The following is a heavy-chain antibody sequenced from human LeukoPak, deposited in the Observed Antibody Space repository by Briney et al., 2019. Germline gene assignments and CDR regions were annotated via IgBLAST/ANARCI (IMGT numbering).Heavy chain of an antibody. CDR3: ARVARHDYTYYPGGNYFDY. Sequence: GASVKVSCKASGYSFTSYAMNWVRQAPGQGLEWMGWINTNTGNPTYAQGFTGRFVFSLDTSVSTAYLQISSLKAEDTAVYYCARVARHDYTYYPGGNYFDYWGLGTLVTVSS. J-gene: IGHJ4*02. CDR2: INTNTGNP. CDR1: GYSFTSYA. D-gene: IGHD4-11*01. V-gene: IGHV7-4-1*02.